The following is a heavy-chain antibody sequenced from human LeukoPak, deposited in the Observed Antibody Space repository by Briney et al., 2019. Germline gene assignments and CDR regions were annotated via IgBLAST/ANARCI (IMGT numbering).Heavy chain of an antibody. CDR2: IYYSGST. Sequence: SGTLSLTCTVSGGSISSSSYYWGWIRQPPGKGLEWIGSIYYSGSTYYNPSLKSRVTIYVDTSKNQFSLKLNSVTAADTAVYYCARHQDSLGYFDYWGQGTLVTVSS. CDR3: ARHQDSLGYFDY. V-gene: IGHV4-39*01. CDR1: GGSISSSSYY. D-gene: IGHD2-15*01. J-gene: IGHJ4*02.